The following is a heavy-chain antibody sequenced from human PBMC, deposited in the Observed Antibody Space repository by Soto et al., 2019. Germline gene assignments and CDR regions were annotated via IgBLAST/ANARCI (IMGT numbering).Heavy chain of an antibody. CDR3: ASGPFIFWSGYYAPIGFDI. V-gene: IGHV4-34*01. D-gene: IGHD3-3*01. CDR2: INHSGST. CDR1: GGSFSGYY. J-gene: IGHJ3*02. Sequence: QVQLQQWGAGLLKPSETLSLTCAVYGGSFSGYYWSWIRQPPGKGLEWIGEINHSGSTNYNPSLKSRVTISVDTSKNQFSLQLSSVTAADTAVYYCASGPFIFWSGYYAPIGFDIWGQGTMVTVSS.